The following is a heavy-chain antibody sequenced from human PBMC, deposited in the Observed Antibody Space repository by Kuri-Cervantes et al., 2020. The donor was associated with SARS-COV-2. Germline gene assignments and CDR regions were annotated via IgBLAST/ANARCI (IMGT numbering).Heavy chain of an antibody. Sequence: GESLKISCAASGFTFSSYAMSWVRQAPGKGLEWVSAISGSGGSTYYADSVKGRFTISRDNSKNSLYLQMNSLRTEDTALYYCAKPFRAQGAFDIWGQGTMVTVSS. V-gene: IGHV3-23*01. CDR3: AKPFRAQGAFDI. J-gene: IGHJ3*02. CDR2: ISGSGGST. CDR1: GFTFSSYA.